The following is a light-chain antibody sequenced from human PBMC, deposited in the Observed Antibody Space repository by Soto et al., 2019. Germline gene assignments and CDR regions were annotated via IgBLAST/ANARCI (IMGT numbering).Light chain of an antibody. J-gene: IGKJ5*01. CDR3: QQYGSSEII. CDR1: QSVSNNY. CDR2: GAS. Sequence: EKVLRQSPGTLSLSPGDRASLSCRASQSVSNNYLAWHQQRPGQAPRLLIFGASNRATGVPDRFTGSASGTDFTLTITRLEPEDFAVFYCQQYGSSEIIFGQGTRLEIK. V-gene: IGKV3-20*01.